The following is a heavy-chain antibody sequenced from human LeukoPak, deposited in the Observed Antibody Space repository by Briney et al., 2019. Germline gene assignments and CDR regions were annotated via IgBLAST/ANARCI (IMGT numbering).Heavy chain of an antibody. D-gene: IGHD6-13*01. CDR1: GYTFTSNY. V-gene: IGHV1-46*01. J-gene: IGHJ4*02. CDR3: ARDRHGIAAAVGY. Sequence: GASVKVSCKAFGYTFTSNYMHWVRQAPGQGPEWMGVISPSGGSTTYAQKFQGRATLTRDMSTSTDYLELSSLRSEDTAVYYCARDRHGIAAAVGYWGQGTLVTVSS. CDR2: ISPSGGST.